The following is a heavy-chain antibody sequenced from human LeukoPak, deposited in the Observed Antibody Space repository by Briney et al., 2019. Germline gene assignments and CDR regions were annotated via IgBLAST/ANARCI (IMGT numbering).Heavy chain of an antibody. CDR3: ARHAYNYYDSSGFPYFDY. V-gene: IGHV4-39*01. Sequence: SQTLSLTCTVSGGSISSGSYYWSWIRQPPGKGLEWIGEVNHGGSTNYNPNPSLKRRVTISVDTSKNQFSLKLSSVTAADTAVYYCARHAYNYYDSSGFPYFDYWGQGTLVTVSS. CDR1: GGSISSGSYY. CDR2: VNHGGST. J-gene: IGHJ4*02. D-gene: IGHD3-22*01.